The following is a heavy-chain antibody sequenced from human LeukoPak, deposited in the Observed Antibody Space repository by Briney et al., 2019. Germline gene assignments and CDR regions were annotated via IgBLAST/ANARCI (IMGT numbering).Heavy chain of an antibody. CDR1: GFTFSSYW. Sequence: PGGSLRPSCAASGFTFSSYWMSWVRQAPGKGLEWVANIKQDGSEKYYVDSVKGRFTISRDNAKNSLYLQMNSLRAEDTAVYYCARAPCSGGSCFSLEFDYWGQGTLVTVSS. D-gene: IGHD2-15*01. V-gene: IGHV3-7*03. CDR3: ARAPCSGGSCFSLEFDY. J-gene: IGHJ4*02. CDR2: IKQDGSEK.